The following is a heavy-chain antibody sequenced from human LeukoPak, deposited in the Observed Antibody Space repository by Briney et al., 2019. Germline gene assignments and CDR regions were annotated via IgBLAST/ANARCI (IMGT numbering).Heavy chain of an antibody. Sequence: GGSLRLSCRTSGFIFGIYAVNWVRQAPGKGLEWISYIGSSDGKIYYADSVKGRFTISRDNAKDSVFLQMNSLRAEDTAVYYCTTDYGDYRNYYYYMDVWGKGTTVTVSS. V-gene: IGHV3-48*01. D-gene: IGHD4-17*01. CDR1: GFIFGIYA. CDR3: TTDYGDYRNYYYYMDV. J-gene: IGHJ6*03. CDR2: IGSSDGKI.